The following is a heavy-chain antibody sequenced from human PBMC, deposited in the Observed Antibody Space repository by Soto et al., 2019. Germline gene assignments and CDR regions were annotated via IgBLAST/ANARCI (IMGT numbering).Heavy chain of an antibody. CDR2: INPNSGGT. J-gene: IGHJ3*02. Sequence: ASVKVSCKASGYTFTGYYMHWVRQAPGQGLEWMGWINPNSGGTNYAQKFQGWVTMTRNTSMNTAYMELSSLRSEDTAVYYCAKDSGLRAFDIWGQGTMVTVSS. CDR1: GYTFTGYY. D-gene: IGHD4-17*01. V-gene: IGHV1-2*04. CDR3: AKDSGLRAFDI.